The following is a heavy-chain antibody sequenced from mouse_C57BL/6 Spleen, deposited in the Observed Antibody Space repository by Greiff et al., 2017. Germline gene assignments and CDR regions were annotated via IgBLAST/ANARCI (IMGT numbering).Heavy chain of an antibody. CDR2: ISYDGSN. V-gene: IGHV3-6*01. CDR3: ARGGAYYSNYGGYFDV. J-gene: IGHJ1*03. Sequence: VQLKESGPGLVKPSQSLSLTCSVTGYSITSGYYWNWIRQFPGNKLEWMGYISYDGSNNYNPSLKNRISITRDTSKNQFFLKLNSVTTEDTATYYCARGGAYYSNYGGYFDVWGTGTTVTVSS. CDR1: GYSITSGYY. D-gene: IGHD2-5*01.